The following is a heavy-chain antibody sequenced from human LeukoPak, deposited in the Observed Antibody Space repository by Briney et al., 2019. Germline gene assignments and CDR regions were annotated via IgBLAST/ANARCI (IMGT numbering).Heavy chain of an antibody. CDR1: GYTFTGYY. Sequence: ASVKVSCKASGYTFTGYYMHWVRQAPGQGLEWMGWINPNSGGTNYAQKFQGRVTMTRDTSISTAYMELSRLRSDDTAVYYCARDQEVTAILGGFDPWGQGTLVTVSS. J-gene: IGHJ5*02. CDR2: INPNSGGT. D-gene: IGHD2-21*02. V-gene: IGHV1-2*02. CDR3: ARDQEVTAILGGFDP.